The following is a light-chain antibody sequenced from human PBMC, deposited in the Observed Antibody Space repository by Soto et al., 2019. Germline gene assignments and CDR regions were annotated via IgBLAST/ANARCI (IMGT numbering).Light chain of an antibody. CDR3: QQYGSSPHT. CDR2: GAS. J-gene: IGKJ2*01. CDR1: QSVSSSY. V-gene: IGKV3-20*01. Sequence: EIVLTQSPGTLSLSPGERATLSCRASQSVSSSYLAWYQHKPGQAPRLLIYGASSRATGIPDRFSGSGSETDFTLPISRLEPEDFAVYYCQQYGSSPHTFGQGTKLEIK.